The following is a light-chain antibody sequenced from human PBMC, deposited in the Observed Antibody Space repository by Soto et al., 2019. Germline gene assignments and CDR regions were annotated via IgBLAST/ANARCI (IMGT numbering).Light chain of an antibody. V-gene: IGLV1-44*01. CDR2: TNN. CDR1: SSNIGSNT. CDR3: GAWDDSLNGLV. Sequence: QSVLTQPPAASGTPGQRVTISCSGSSSNIGSNTVTWYQQLPGTAPKLLIYTNNHRPSGVPDRFSGSKSGTSASLAISGLQSGDEADYYCGAWDDSLNGLVFGRGTKLTVL. J-gene: IGLJ3*02.